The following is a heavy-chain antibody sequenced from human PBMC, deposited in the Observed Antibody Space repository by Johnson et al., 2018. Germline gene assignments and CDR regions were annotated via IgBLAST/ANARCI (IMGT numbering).Heavy chain of an antibody. CDR2: IYSGGST. CDR1: GFTFTIYD. V-gene: IGHV3-66*01. Sequence: VQLVQSGEDLVQPGGSLRLSCAASGFTFTIYDVYWVRQAPGKGLEWVSVIYSGGSTYYADSVKGRFTISRDNSKNTLYLQMNSLRAEDTAVYYFARGLHSSSWINWFDPWGQGTLVTVSS. D-gene: IGHD6-13*01. CDR3: ARGLHSSSWINWFDP. J-gene: IGHJ5*02.